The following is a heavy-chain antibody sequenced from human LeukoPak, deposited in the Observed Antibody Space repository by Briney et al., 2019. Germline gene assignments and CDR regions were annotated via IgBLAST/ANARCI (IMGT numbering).Heavy chain of an antibody. CDR3: ARRLTQYDCFDP. CDR2: IYYSGST. J-gene: IGHJ5*02. CDR1: GGSISSSSYY. D-gene: IGHD2-2*01. V-gene: IGHV4-39*01. Sequence: SETLSLTCTVSGGSISSSSYYWGWIRQPPGKGLEWIGSIYYSGSTYYNPSLKSRVTISVDTSKNQFSLHLNSVTPEDTAVYYCARRLTQYDCFDPWGQGILVTVSS.